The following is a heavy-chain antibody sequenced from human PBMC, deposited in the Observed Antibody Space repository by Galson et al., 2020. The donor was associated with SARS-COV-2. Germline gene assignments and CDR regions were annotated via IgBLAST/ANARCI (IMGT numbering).Heavy chain of an antibody. D-gene: IGHD2-8*01. V-gene: IGHV3-33*01. J-gene: IGHJ3*02. CDR1: GFTFSSYG. Sequence: GGSLRLSCAASGFTFSSYGMHWVRQAPGKGLEWVAVIWYDGSNKYYADSVKGRFTISRDNSKNTLYLQMNSLRAEDTAVYYCARGKLYGVDAFDIWGQGTMVTVSS. CDR2: IWYDGSNK. CDR3: ARGKLYGVDAFDI.